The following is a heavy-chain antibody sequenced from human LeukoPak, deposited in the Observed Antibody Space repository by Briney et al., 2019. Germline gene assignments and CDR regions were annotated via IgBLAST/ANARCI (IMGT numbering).Heavy chain of an antibody. V-gene: IGHV3-23*01. CDR2: ILESGGST. J-gene: IGHJ6*02. CDR3: AKRSPGDYYYNMDV. Sequence: PGGSLRLSCAASGFTFSNYAMSWVRQAPGKGLEWVSAILESGGSTYYADSVKGRFTISRDNSKNTLYLQMNSLRAEDTAVYYCAKRSPGDYYYNMDVWGQGTTVTVSS. D-gene: IGHD3-10*01. CDR1: GFTFSNYA.